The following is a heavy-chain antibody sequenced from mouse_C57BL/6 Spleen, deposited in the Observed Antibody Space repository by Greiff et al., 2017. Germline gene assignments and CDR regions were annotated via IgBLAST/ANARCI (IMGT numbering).Heavy chain of an antibody. CDR1: GFNIKDDY. Sequence: EVKLEESGAELVRPGASVKLSCTASGFNIKDDYMHWVKQRPEKGLEWIGWIDPENGDTEYASKFQGKATITADTSSNTAYLQLSSLTSEDTAVYYCTPAYYSNYSWFAYWGQGTLVTVSA. D-gene: IGHD2-5*01. V-gene: IGHV14-4*01. CDR2: IDPENGDT. J-gene: IGHJ3*01. CDR3: TPAYYSNYSWFAY.